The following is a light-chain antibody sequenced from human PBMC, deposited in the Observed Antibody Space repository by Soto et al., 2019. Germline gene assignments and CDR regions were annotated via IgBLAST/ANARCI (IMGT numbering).Light chain of an antibody. CDR3: AAWDDSLYGDV. V-gene: IGLV1-44*01. CDR2: SNN. J-gene: IGLJ1*01. CDR1: SSNIGSNN. Sequence: QSVLTQPPSASGTPGQRVTISCSGSSSNIGSNNVNWYQHLPGTAPKLLICSNNQRPSGVPDRFSGSKSGTSASLAISGLQSEDEADYYCAAWDDSLYGDVFGTGTKVTVL.